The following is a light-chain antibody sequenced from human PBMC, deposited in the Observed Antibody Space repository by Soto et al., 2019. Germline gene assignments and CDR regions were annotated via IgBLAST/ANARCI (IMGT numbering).Light chain of an antibody. V-gene: IGKV1-5*03. CDR1: QSISSW. J-gene: IGKJ2*01. Sequence: DIQMTQSPSTLSASVGDRVTITCRASQSISSWLAWYQQKPGKAPKLLMYKASSLESGVPSRFSGSGSGTEFTLTISSLQPDDFATYYCLQYNSLYTFGQGTKLEIK. CDR3: LQYNSLYT. CDR2: KAS.